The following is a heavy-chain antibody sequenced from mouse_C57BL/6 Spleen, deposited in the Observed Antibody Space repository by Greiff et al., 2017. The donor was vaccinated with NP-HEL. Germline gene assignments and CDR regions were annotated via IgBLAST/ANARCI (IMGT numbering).Heavy chain of an antibody. J-gene: IGHJ2*01. CDR2: INPSTGGT. Sequence: VQLKQSGPELVKPGASVKISCKASGYSFTGYYMHWVKQSSEKSLEWIGEINPSTGGTSYNQKFKGKATLTVDKSSSTAYMQLKSLTSEDSAVYYCARTTVVESFDYWGQGTTLTVSS. CDR3: ARTTVVESFDY. D-gene: IGHD1-1*01. V-gene: IGHV1-43*01. CDR1: GYSFTGYY.